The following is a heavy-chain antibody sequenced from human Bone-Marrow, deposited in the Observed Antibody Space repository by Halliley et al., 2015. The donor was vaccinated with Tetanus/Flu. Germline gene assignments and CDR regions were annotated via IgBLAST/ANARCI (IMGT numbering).Heavy chain of an antibody. V-gene: IGHV5-51*01. D-gene: IGHD1-1*01. Sequence: KGLEWMGLIYPGDGDTRYSPSFQGQVTFPADRSINPAYLQWYSLKASDTAIYYCAGYADPYFEEWGQGTLVTVSS. J-gene: IGHJ4*02. CDR2: IYPGDGDT. CDR3: AGYADPYFEE.